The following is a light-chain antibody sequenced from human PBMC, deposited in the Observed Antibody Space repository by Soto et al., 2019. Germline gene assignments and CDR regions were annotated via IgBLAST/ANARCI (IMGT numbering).Light chain of an antibody. J-gene: IGKJ4*01. CDR3: QHYVTYPLP. CDR2: GAS. CDR1: QSVNNNF. Sequence: DIVLTQSPGTLSLSPGERATLSCRASQSVNNNFLAWYQQKPGQAPRLLIYGASSRATGIPDRFSGSGSGTDFTLTINRLDPEDFAVYYCQHYVTYPLPFGGGTKVEIK. V-gene: IGKV3-20*01.